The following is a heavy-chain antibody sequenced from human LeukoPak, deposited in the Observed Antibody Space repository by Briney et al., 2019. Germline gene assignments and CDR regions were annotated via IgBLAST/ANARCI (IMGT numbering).Heavy chain of an antibody. V-gene: IGHV1-69*05. CDR1: GGTFSSYA. Sequence: GASVKVSCKASGGTFSSYAISWVRQAPGQGLEWMGGIIPIFGTANYAQKFQGRVTITTDESTSTAYMELSSLRSEDTAVYYCARLPHPQLEPEGWFDPWGQGIPVTVSS. CDR3: ARLPHPQLEPEGWFDP. D-gene: IGHD6-13*01. J-gene: IGHJ5*02. CDR2: IIPIFGTA.